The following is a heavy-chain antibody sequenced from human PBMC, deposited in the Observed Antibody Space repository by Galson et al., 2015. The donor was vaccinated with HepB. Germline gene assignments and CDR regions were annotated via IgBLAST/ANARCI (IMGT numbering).Heavy chain of an antibody. Sequence: SLRLSCAASGFTFDDYAMHWVRQAPGKGLEWVSGINWSSDTIGYADSVKGRFTISRDNAKNSLYLQLNSLRADDTAFYYCASEPGYGSGSYPFDYWGQGTLVTVSS. D-gene: IGHD3-10*01. V-gene: IGHV3-9*01. J-gene: IGHJ4*02. CDR1: GFTFDDYA. CDR3: ASEPGYGSGSYPFDY. CDR2: INWSSDTI.